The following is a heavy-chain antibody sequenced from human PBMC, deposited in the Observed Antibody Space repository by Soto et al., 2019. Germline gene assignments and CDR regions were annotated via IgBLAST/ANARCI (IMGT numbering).Heavy chain of an antibody. CDR1: GGSISSGGYY. J-gene: IGHJ3*02. V-gene: IGHV4-31*03. Sequence: SETLSLTCTVSGGSISSGGYYWSWIRQHPGKGLEWIGYIYYSGSTYYNPSLKSRVTISVDTSKNKFSLKLSSVTAADTAVYYCARDMMKYYYDSSGCIGAFDIWGQGTMVTVSS. CDR3: ARDMMKYYYDSSGCIGAFDI. D-gene: IGHD3-22*01. CDR2: IYYSGST.